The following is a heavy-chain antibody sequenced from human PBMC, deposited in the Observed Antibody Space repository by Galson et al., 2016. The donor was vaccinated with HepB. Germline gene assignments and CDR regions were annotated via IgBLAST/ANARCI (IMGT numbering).Heavy chain of an antibody. CDR3: ARDRGGFGGYFDS. V-gene: IGHV1-69*10. D-gene: IGHD5-24*01. CDR1: GDTFSRYT. Sequence: SVKVSCKASGDTFSRYTISWVRQAPGQGLEWMGGIIPIFGITDYAQKFQGRITIIADKSTTTAYMDLGSLGFDDTAIYYCARDRGGFGGYFDSWGQGTLVTVSS. CDR2: IIPIFGIT. J-gene: IGHJ4*02.